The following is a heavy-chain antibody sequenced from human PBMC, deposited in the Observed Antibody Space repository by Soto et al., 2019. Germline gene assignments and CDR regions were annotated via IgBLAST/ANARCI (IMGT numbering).Heavy chain of an antibody. Sequence: EVQLVESGGGLVQPGGSLRLSCSASGFTFSSYAMHWVRQAPGKGLEYVSAISSNGGSTYYADSVKGRFAISRDNSKNTLYLQMSSLRAEDTAVYYCVKVPWGGSYLYYFDYWGQGTLVTVSS. CDR2: ISSNGGST. CDR3: VKVPWGGSYLYYFDY. J-gene: IGHJ4*02. D-gene: IGHD1-26*01. V-gene: IGHV3-64D*06. CDR1: GFTFSSYA.